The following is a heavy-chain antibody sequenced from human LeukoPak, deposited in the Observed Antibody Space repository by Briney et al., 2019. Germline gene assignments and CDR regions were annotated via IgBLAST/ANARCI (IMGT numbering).Heavy chain of an antibody. Sequence: GRSLRLSCAAPGFTFSSYGMHWGRQAPGKGLEGGAVISYDGSNKDYADSVKGRFTISRDNSKNTLYLQMNSLRAEDTAVYYCAKTASGSYYRFDPWGQGTLVTVSS. CDR2: ISYDGSNK. D-gene: IGHD1-26*01. CDR3: AKTASGSYYRFDP. J-gene: IGHJ5*02. V-gene: IGHV3-30*18. CDR1: GFTFSSYG.